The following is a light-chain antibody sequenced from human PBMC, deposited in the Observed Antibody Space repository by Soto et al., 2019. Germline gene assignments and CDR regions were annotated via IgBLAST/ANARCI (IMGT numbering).Light chain of an antibody. J-gene: IGKJ4*01. Sequence: EIVLTQSPATLSLPPGERATLSCRASQSVGGYLDWYQQKPGQAPRLLIYDASNRASGIPARFSGSGSGTDFTLTISSLAPEDLAVYYCQQRSNWTPLTFGGGTKVEIK. CDR2: DAS. V-gene: IGKV3-11*01. CDR1: QSVGGY. CDR3: QQRSNWTPLT.